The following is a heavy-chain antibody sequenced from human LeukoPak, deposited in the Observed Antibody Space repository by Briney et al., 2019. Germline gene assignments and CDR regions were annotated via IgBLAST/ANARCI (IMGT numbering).Heavy chain of an antibody. CDR2: IYYSGST. CDR1: GFTFNNAW. J-gene: IGHJ4*02. V-gene: IGHV4-59*01. Sequence: GSLRLSCAASGFTFNNAWMSWVRQAPGKGLEWIGNIYYSGSTNYNPSLKSRVTISVDTSKNQFSLKLSSVTAADTAVYYCVRANYFDYWGQGTLVTVSS. CDR3: VRANYFDY.